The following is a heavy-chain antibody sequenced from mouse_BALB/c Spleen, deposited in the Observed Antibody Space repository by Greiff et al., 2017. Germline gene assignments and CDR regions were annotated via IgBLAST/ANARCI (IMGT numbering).Heavy chain of an antibody. V-gene: IGHV1-7*01. CDR1: GYTFTSYW. D-gene: IGHD3-3*01. J-gene: IGHJ2*01. CDR3: ARRGWEGPFDY. Sequence: VQGVESGAELAKPGASVKMSCKASGYTFTSYWMHWVKQRPGQGLEWIGYINPSTGYTEYNQKFKDKATLTADKSSSTAYMQLSSLTSEDSAVYYCARRGWEGPFDYWGQGTTLTVSS. CDR2: INPSTGYT.